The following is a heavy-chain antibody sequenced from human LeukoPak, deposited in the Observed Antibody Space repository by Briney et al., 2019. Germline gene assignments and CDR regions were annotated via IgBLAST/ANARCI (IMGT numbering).Heavy chain of an antibody. D-gene: IGHD6-19*01. CDR2: IYTSGST. CDR1: GGSITSGRYY. CDR3: ARMSGVVVAGTSWFDP. Sequence: PSETLSLTCTVSGGSITSGRYYWSWSRQPAGKGLEWIGRIYTSGSTDYNPSPKSRVTISVDTSKNQFSLKLSSVTAADTAVYYCARMSGVVVAGTSWFDPWGQGTLVTVSS. V-gene: IGHV4-61*02. J-gene: IGHJ5*02.